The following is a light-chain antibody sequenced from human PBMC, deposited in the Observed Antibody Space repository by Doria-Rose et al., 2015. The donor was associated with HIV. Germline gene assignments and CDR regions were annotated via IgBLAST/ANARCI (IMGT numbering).Light chain of an antibody. J-gene: IGKJ1*01. CDR3: HQYGTSWT. Sequence: TQSPGTLSLSPGERATLSCRASQSFSSTYLAWYQQKPGQAPSLLIYDGSTRATGIPDGFSASGSGTDFTLTINRLEPEEFALYYCHQYGTSWTFGQGTKVEI. CDR2: DGS. CDR1: QSFSSTY. V-gene: IGKV3-20*01.